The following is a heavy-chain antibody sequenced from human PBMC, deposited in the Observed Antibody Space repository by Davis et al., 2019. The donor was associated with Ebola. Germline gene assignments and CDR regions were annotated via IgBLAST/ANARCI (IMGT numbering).Heavy chain of an antibody. CDR1: GYTFTSYA. D-gene: IGHD2-15*01. J-gene: IGHJ5*02. CDR2: INAGNGNT. V-gene: IGHV1-3*01. Sequence: ASVKVSCKASGYTFTSYAMHWVRQAPGQRLEWMGWINAGNGNTKYSQKFQGRVTITRDTSAGTAYMELSSLRSEDTAVYYCARDSEGRVAARFDPWGQGTLVTVSS. CDR3: ARDSEGRVAARFDP.